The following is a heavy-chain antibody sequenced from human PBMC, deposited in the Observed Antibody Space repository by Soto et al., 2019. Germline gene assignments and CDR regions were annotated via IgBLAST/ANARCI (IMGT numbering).Heavy chain of an antibody. D-gene: IGHD3-16*01. V-gene: IGHV3-23*01. CDR3: ASDDSHAYDYDAFDC. J-gene: IGHJ3*01. Sequence: EVQLLESGGGLAQPGGSLRLSCVASGFTFSSYAMTWVRQAPGQGLEWVSVSSGSGGSTYYADSVKGRFTISRDNSKNALYLHFSSLRAEDTAVYYCASDDSHAYDYDAFDCWDQGTMVTVSS. CDR2: SSGSGGST. CDR1: GFTFSSYA.